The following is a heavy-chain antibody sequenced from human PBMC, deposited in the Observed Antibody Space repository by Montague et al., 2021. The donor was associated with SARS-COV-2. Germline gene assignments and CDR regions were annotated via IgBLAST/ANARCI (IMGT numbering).Heavy chain of an antibody. D-gene: IGHD3-10*01. J-gene: IGHJ5*02. V-gene: IGHV4-39*01. CDR1: GGSISSSSYY. Sequence: SQTLSLTCTVSGGSISSSSYYWGWIRLPPGKGLEWIGSIYYSGSTYYNPSLKSRVTISVDTSKNQFSLKLSSVTAADTAVYYCARQGRISMVRLNWFDPWGQGTLATVSS. CDR3: ARQGRISMVRLNWFDP. CDR2: IYYSGST.